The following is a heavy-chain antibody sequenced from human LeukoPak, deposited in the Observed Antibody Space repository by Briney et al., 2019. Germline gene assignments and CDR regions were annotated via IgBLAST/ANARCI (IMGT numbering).Heavy chain of an antibody. CDR1: GFIINSHG. CDR3: AKEFCSGSNCYWTYFDC. J-gene: IGHJ4*02. CDR2: VSYDGSEK. Sequence: GGSLRLSCAASGFIINSHGVHWVRQAPGKGLEWVAVVSYDGSEKYYADSVKGRFTISRDNSKNTLYLQMNSLRPEDTAVYCCAKEFCSGSNCYWTYFDCWGQGALVTVSS. D-gene: IGHD2-15*01. V-gene: IGHV3-30*18.